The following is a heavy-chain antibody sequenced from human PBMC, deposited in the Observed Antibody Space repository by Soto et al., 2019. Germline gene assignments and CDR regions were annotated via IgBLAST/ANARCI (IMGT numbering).Heavy chain of an antibody. V-gene: IGHV3-23*03. CDR2: ILSDYNT. J-gene: IGHJ4*02. CDR3: MRRTSGYFGY. CDR1: GFTFSDYT. Sequence: EVQLLESGGGLVQPGGSLTLSCAASGFTFSDYTMSWVRQAPGKVLESISVILSDYNTYYAGSVRGRFTISRDNSKNTLYLEMNSLRAEDTAVYYCMRRTSGYFGYWGQGALVTVSS. D-gene: IGHD2-15*01.